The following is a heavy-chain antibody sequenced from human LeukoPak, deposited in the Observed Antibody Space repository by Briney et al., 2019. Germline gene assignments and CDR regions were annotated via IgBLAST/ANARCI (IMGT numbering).Heavy chain of an antibody. Sequence: GGSLRLSCAASGFTFSSYAMSWVRQAPGKGLEWVSAISGVVVSTYYADSVQGRFIISRDNSKNTLYLQMNSLRVEDTAVYYCAAAATLRDAFDIWGQGTMVTVSS. CDR1: GFTFSSYA. CDR2: ISGVVVST. D-gene: IGHD2-2*01. CDR3: AAAATLRDAFDI. J-gene: IGHJ3*02. V-gene: IGHV3-23*01.